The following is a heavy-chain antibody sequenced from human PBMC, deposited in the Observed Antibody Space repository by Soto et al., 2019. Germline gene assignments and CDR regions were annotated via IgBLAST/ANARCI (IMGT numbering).Heavy chain of an antibody. D-gene: IGHD2-21*01. V-gene: IGHV4-59*01. Sequence: SEALTLTNSGSGSTIRSYYWSWIRQPPGKKLEWIGYVYYTGSTLYNPSLKSRVTISVDMSKKEFSLRLSSVIAADTAVYYCASTRMTELWIDSWVQG. CDR1: GSTIRSYY. J-gene: IGHJ4*02. CDR3: ASTRMTELWIDS. CDR2: VYYTGST.